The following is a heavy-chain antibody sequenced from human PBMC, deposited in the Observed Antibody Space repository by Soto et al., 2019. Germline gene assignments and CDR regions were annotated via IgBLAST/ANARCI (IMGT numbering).Heavy chain of an antibody. D-gene: IGHD3-16*01. J-gene: IGHJ6*02. Sequence: QVQLVESGGGVVQPGRSLRLSCAASGFTFSSYAMHWVRQAPGKGLEWVAVISYDGSNKYYADSVKGRFTISRDNSKNTLYLQMNSLRAEDTAVYYCAKPLGYYYYYYGMDVWGQGTTVTVSS. CDR2: ISYDGSNK. CDR1: GFTFSSYA. V-gene: IGHV3-30-3*01. CDR3: AKPLGYYYYYYGMDV.